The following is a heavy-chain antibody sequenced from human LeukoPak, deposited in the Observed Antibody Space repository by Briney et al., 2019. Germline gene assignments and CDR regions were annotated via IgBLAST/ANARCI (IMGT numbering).Heavy chain of an antibody. J-gene: IGHJ6*03. V-gene: IGHV3-30*02. Sequence: GGSLRLSCAASGFTFSSYWMSWVRQAPGKGLEWVAFIRYDGSNKYYADSVKGRFTISRDNSKNTLYLQMNSLRAEDTAVYYYAKVGDYYGSGSYFRVAYYYYMDVWGKGTTVTVSS. CDR1: GFTFSSYW. CDR2: IRYDGSNK. D-gene: IGHD3-10*01. CDR3: AKVGDYYGSGSYFRVAYYYYMDV.